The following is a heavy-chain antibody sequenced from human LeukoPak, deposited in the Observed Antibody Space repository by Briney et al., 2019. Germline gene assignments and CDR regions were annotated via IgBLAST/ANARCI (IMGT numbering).Heavy chain of an antibody. CDR1: GFTFSSYG. CDR2: IWYDGTNE. J-gene: IGHJ4*02. Sequence: GGSLRLSCAASGFTFSSYGMHWVRQAPGKGVEWVAVIWYDGTNEYYADSVKGRFTISRDNSNNTLYLQMNSLRAEDTAVYYCARGYSYRYLDYWGQGTLVSVSS. CDR3: ARGYSYRYLDY. D-gene: IGHD5-18*01. V-gene: IGHV3-33*01.